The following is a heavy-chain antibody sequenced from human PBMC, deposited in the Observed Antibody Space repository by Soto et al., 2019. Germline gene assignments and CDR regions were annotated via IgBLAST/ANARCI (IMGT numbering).Heavy chain of an antibody. Sequence: ASVKVSCKASGYTFTSYGISWVRQAPGQGLEWMGWISAYNGNTNYAQKLQGRVTMTTDTSTSTAYMELRSLRSDDTAVYYCARQGYCSGGSCYPPTYYFDYWGQGTLVTVSS. CDR1: GYTFTSYG. V-gene: IGHV1-18*01. CDR2: ISAYNGNT. D-gene: IGHD2-15*01. CDR3: ARQGYCSGGSCYPPTYYFDY. J-gene: IGHJ4*02.